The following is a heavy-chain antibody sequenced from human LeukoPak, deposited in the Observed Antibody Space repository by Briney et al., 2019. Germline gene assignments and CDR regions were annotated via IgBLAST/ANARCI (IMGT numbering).Heavy chain of an antibody. CDR3: ARGKRARDSRPLYYFDY. D-gene: IGHD3-22*01. CDR2: INPNSGGT. J-gene: IGHJ4*02. Sequence: ASVKVSCKASGYTFTSYYMHWVRQAPGQGLEWMGWINPNSGGTNYAQKFQGWVTMTRDTSISTAYMELSRLRSDDTAVYYCARGKRARDSRPLYYFDYWGQGTLVTVSP. CDR1: GYTFTSYY. V-gene: IGHV1-2*04.